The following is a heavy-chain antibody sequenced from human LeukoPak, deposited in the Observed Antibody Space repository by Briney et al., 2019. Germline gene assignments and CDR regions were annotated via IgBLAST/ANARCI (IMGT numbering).Heavy chain of an antibody. CDR3: ARGVRTFDY. Sequence: PGGSLRLSCAASGFSFSSYSMNWVRQAPGKGLEWVSYISTSSSAIYYADSVKGRFTISRDNAKNSLYLQMNSLRAEDTAVYYCARGVRTFDYWGQGTLVTVSS. V-gene: IGHV3-48*01. CDR1: GFSFSSYS. D-gene: IGHD2-2*01. J-gene: IGHJ4*02. CDR2: ISTSSSAI.